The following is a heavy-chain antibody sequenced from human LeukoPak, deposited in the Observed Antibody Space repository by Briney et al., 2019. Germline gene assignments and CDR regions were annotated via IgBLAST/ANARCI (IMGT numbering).Heavy chain of an antibody. CDR3: ARESGYSGRNDY. CDR2: IIPSFGTA. Sequence: SVKLCCKASGGAFSSYANSWVRQAPGPGHEWMGGIIPSFGTANYAQKFQGRVTITTDESTSTAYMELSSLRSEDTAVYYCARESGYSGRNDYWGQGTLVTVSS. V-gene: IGHV1-69*05. D-gene: IGHD5-12*01. J-gene: IGHJ4*02. CDR1: GGAFSSYA.